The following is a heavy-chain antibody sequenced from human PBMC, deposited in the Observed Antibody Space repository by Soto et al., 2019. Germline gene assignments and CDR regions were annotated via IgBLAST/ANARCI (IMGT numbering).Heavy chain of an antibody. D-gene: IGHD3-22*01. CDR3: AKMSSENYYDPVFS. CDR2: ISSSGNII. Sequence: QVQLVESGGGLVKTGGSLRIVCEASGFTFSDYYMSWVRQAPGQGLEWVSYISSSGNIIYYADSVKGRFPISRDNAKNSVYLPMNCLRAADTALYFCAKMSSENYYDPVFSWGQGTLVTVSS. CDR1: GFTFSDYY. V-gene: IGHV3-11*01. J-gene: IGHJ4*02.